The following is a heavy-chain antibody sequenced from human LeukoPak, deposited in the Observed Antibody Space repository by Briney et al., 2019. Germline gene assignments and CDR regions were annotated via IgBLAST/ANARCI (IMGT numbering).Heavy chain of an antibody. CDR1: GFTFDDYA. Sequence: GRSLRLSCAASGFTFDDYAMHWVRQALGKGLEWVSGISWNSGSIGYADSVKGRFTISRDNAKNSLYLQMNSLRAEDTALYYCAHLSGSYSDYWGQGTLVTVSS. CDR3: AHLSGSYSDY. V-gene: IGHV3-9*01. CDR2: ISWNSGSI. J-gene: IGHJ4*02. D-gene: IGHD1-26*01.